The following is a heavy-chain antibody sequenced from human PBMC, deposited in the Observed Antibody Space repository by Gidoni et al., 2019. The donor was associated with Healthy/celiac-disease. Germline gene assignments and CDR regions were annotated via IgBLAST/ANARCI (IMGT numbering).Heavy chain of an antibody. V-gene: IGHV1-69*01. Sequence: QVQLVQSGAEVKKHGSSVTVSCKASGATFRRYPISWVRQAPGQGLEWMGGIIPIFVTANYAQKFQGRVTITADESTSTAYMELSSLRYEDTAVYYCASETPAYCGGDCYSRYFDYWGQGTLVTVSS. CDR1: GATFRRYP. J-gene: IGHJ4*02. CDR2: IIPIFVTA. CDR3: ASETPAYCGGDCYSRYFDY. D-gene: IGHD2-21*02.